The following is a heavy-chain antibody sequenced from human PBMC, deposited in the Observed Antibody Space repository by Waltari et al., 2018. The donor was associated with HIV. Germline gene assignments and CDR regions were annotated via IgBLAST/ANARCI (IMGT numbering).Heavy chain of an antibody. V-gene: IGHV3-11*01. J-gene: IGHJ4*02. CDR2: INTGGSTK. D-gene: IGHD5-12*01. CDR1: GFTFSDYY. Sequence: QVQLVESGGGLVKPGGSLRLSCAASGFTFSDYYMRWVRQAPGKGLEWVSYINTGGSTKYYTDSVKGRFTISRDNAKNSLYLQMDDLRGEDTAVYYCARPRYSGYDYPTYFDYWGQGNPVTVSS. CDR3: ARPRYSGYDYPTYFDY.